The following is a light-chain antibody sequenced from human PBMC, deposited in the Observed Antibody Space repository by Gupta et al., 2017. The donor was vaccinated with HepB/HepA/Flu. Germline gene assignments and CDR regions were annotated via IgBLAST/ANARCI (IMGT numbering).Light chain of an antibody. V-gene: IGLV2-23*02. J-gene: IGLJ3*02. CDR3: CSDAGSSIWV. CDR1: SSDVGSYNL. Sequence: QSALTQPASVSGSPGQSITISCTGTSSDVGSYNLVSWYQQHPGKAPKLMIYEVSKRPAGVASRFSGSKSGNTASLTISGLQAEDAADYYCCSDAGSSIWVFGGGTKLTVL. CDR2: EVS.